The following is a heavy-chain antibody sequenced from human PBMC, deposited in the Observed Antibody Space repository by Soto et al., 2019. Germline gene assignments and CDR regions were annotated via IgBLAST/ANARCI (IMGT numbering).Heavy chain of an antibody. CDR2: INGDGSFT. CDR1: AFTFKNHW. CDR3: AREIYDDYDSSGFDH. J-gene: IGHJ4*02. V-gene: IGHV3-74*01. Sequence: GGSLSLSCTDPAFTFKNHWMHWVRQVQGKGPVWVSRINGDGSFTSYADAVTGRFTISRDNAKNTLYMQMNNLRAEDTAVYYCAREIYDDYDSSGFDHWGQGTLVNVSS. D-gene: IGHD3-22*01.